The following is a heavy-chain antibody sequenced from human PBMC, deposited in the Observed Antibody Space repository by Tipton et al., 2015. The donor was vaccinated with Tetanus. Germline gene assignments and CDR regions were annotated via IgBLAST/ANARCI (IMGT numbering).Heavy chain of an antibody. CDR3: ARHVLALARVDPPDS. V-gene: IGHV4-61*08. J-gene: IGHJ4*02. D-gene: IGHD3-10*01. CDR2: ASYSGSS. Sequence: TLSLTCTVSGGSVNSGGYYWSWIRQPPGKGLEWIGYASYSGSSNYNPSLKSRVTMSVDTSKNQFSLRLNSVTAADTAIYYCARHVLALARVDPPDSWGQGTLVTVSS. CDR1: GGSVNSGGYY.